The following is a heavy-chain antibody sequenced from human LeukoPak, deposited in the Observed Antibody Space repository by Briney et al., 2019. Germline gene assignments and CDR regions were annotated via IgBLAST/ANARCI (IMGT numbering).Heavy chain of an antibody. Sequence: SETLSLTCTVSGGSISRSSYYWGWIRQPPGKGREWIGNIYYSGSTYYNPSLKSRVTISVDTSKNQFSLKLSSVTAADTAIYYCAGSPLEGSSQGYFDYWGQGTLVTVSS. V-gene: IGHV4-39*01. D-gene: IGHD6-6*01. J-gene: IGHJ4*02. CDR1: GGSISRSSYY. CDR2: IYYSGST. CDR3: AGSPLEGSSQGYFDY.